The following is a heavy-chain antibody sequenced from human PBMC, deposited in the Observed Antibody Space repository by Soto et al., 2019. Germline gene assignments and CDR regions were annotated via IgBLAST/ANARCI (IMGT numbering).Heavy chain of an antibody. Sequence: PGGSLRLSCAASGFTFDDYAMHWVRQAPGKGLEWVSLISWDGGSTYYADSVKGRFTISRDNSKNSLYLQMNSLRAEDTALYYCAKDVGHPNLGRITIFGVAYGMDVWGQGTTVTVSS. V-gene: IGHV3-43D*04. CDR1: GFTFDDYA. J-gene: IGHJ6*02. D-gene: IGHD3-3*01. CDR2: ISWDGGST. CDR3: AKDVGHPNLGRITIFGVAYGMDV.